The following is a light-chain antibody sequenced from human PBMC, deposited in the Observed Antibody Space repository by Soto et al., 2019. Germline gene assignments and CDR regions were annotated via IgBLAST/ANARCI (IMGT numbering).Light chain of an antibody. CDR3: QQYNNWPRT. CDR2: GAS. CDR1: QSINSN. J-gene: IGKJ1*01. V-gene: IGKV3-15*01. Sequence: EVVMTQSPATLSVSPGERATLSCRASQSINSNLAWYQQKPGQAPRLLIYGASTRATGIPARFSGSGSGTEFTLSINSLQSEDFAVYYCQQYNNWPRTFGQATRWIS.